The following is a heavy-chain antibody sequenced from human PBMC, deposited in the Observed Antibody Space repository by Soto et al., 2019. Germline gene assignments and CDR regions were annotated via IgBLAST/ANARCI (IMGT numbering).Heavy chain of an antibody. V-gene: IGHV3-30*02. D-gene: IGHD3-10*02. Sequence: GGSMRLSCVGSGFIFSNNGIHWVRQTPGKGLEWVAFMSYDGSDTFYADSVKGRFTISRDNSKNTLFLHMSNLRAEDTAMYYCTIVRVADSALDHWGQGTLVTVSS. CDR1: GFIFSNNG. J-gene: IGHJ4*02. CDR2: MSYDGSDT. CDR3: TIVRVADSALDH.